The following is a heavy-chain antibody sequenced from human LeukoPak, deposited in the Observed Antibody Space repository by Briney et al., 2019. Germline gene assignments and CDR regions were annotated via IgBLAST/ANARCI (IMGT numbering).Heavy chain of an antibody. CDR1: GDSISSYY. V-gene: IGHV4-4*07. D-gene: IGHD3-10*01. CDR3: ARLRRTVRGIWYFDL. Sequence: PSETLSLTCTVSGDSISSYYWSWIRQPAGKGLEWIGRIFTSGTTKYNPSLTSRVATSVDTSQNHFSLTLTSMTAADTAVYYCARLRRTVRGIWYFDLWGRGTLVTVSS. CDR2: IFTSGTT. J-gene: IGHJ2*01.